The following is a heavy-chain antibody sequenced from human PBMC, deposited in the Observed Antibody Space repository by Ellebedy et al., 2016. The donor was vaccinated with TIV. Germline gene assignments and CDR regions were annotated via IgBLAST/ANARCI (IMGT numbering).Heavy chain of an antibody. Sequence: SETLSLTXAVYGGSFSGYYWSWIRQPPGKGLEWIGEINHSGSTNYNPSLKSRVTISVDTSKNQFSLKLSSVTAADTAVYYCARGLGRVGATAVDYWGQGTLVTVSS. D-gene: IGHD1-26*01. CDR3: ARGLGRVGATAVDY. CDR1: GGSFSGYY. J-gene: IGHJ4*02. CDR2: INHSGST. V-gene: IGHV4-34*01.